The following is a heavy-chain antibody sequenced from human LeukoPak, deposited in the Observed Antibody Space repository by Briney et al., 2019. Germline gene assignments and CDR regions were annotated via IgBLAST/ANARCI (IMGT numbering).Heavy chain of an antibody. J-gene: IGHJ3*02. CDR2: ISYSGST. V-gene: IGHV4-39*07. CDR3: ARSGYSYGADSFDI. D-gene: IGHD5-18*01. Sequence: PSETLSLTCTVSGGSISSSSYYWAWIRQPPGKGLEWIGSISYSGSTYYNPSLKSRVTISVDTSKHQFFLKLSSVTAADTALYYCARSGYSYGADSFDIWGQGTMVTVSS. CDR1: GGSISSSSYY.